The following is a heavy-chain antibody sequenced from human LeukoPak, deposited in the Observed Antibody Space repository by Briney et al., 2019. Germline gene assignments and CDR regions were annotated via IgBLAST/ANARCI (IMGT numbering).Heavy chain of an antibody. V-gene: IGHV3-30*01. J-gene: IGHJ4*02. CDR3: ARGAMYDSSGYYYY. CDR1: GFTFSSYA. CDR2: ISYDGSNK. Sequence: PGRSLRLSCAASGFTFSSYAMHWVRQAPGKGLEWVAVISYDGSNKYYADSVKGRFTISRDNSKNTLYLQMNSLRAEDTAVYYCARGAMYDSSGYYYYWGQGTLVTVSS. D-gene: IGHD3-22*01.